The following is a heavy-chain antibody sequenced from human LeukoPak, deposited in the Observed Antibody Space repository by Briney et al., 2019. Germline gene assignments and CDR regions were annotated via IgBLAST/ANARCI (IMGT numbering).Heavy chain of an antibody. Sequence: GGSLRLSCAASGFIVNRNDMHWVRHVPGKGLEWVSGLLIAGEPYYARSVRGRFAISRDIAKNSLYLQMDSLGAGDTAVYHCAREKDDAFDIWGQGTMVTVSS. CDR1: GFIVNRND. CDR2: LLIAGEP. J-gene: IGHJ3*02. V-gene: IGHV3-13*05. CDR3: AREKDDAFDI.